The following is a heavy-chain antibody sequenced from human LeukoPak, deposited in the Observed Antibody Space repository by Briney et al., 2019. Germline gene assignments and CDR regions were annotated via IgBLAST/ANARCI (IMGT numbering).Heavy chain of an antibody. CDR2: ISNDGSHK. CDR1: GFTFNKYG. Sequence: GGSLRLSCAASGFTFNKYGMHWVRQAPGKGLEWVAVISNDGSHKNDADSVKGRFTISRDNSKNTLYLQMNSLRVEDTAVYYCAKEGSSSSWYYYGLDVWGQGTTVTVSS. V-gene: IGHV3-30*18. CDR3: AKEGSSSSWYYYGLDV. D-gene: IGHD6-6*01. J-gene: IGHJ6*02.